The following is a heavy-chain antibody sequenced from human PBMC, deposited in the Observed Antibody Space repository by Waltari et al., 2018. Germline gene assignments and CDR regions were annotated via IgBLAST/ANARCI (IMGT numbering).Heavy chain of an antibody. CDR1: GFTFSTFL. J-gene: IGHJ4*02. V-gene: IGHV3-7*01. D-gene: IGHD1-7*01. Sequence: EVQLVESGGGLVQPGGSLRLSCAASGFTFSTFLMHWVRQAPGRGLEWVSNIKQDGSVKYYVDSVKVRFTISRDNAKNSLYLQMNSLRAEDTAVYYCTRGGNSLWDYWGQGTLVTVSS. CDR2: IKQDGSVK. CDR3: TRGGNSLWDY.